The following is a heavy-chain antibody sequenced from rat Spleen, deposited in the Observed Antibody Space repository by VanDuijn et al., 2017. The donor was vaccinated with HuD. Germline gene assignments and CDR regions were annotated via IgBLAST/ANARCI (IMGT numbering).Heavy chain of an antibody. J-gene: IGHJ3*01. D-gene: IGHD4-2*01. CDR1: GFSFSDYC. CDR3: ARRGNTFAY. CDR2: VSTGGSNT. Sequence: EVQLVESGGGLVQPGRSMKLSCAASGFSFSDYCMTWVRQTPTKSLDWVASVSTGGSNTYYRDSVKVRFTISRDNAKSTLYLQMDSLRSEDTATYYCARRGNTFAYWGQGTLVTVSS. V-gene: IGHV5-25*01.